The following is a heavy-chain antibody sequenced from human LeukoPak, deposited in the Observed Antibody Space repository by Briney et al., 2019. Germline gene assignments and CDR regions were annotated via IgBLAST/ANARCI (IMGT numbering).Heavy chain of an antibody. CDR1: GFTFSSYA. V-gene: IGHV3-23*01. CDR2: ISGSGGST. Sequence: GGSLRLSCAASGFTFSSYAMSWVRQAPGKELEWVSAISGSGGSTYYADSVKGRFTISRDNSKNTLYLQMNSLRAEDTAVYYCAKPSSGWWEGDYFDYWGQGTLVTVSS. D-gene: IGHD6-19*01. J-gene: IGHJ4*02. CDR3: AKPSSGWWEGDYFDY.